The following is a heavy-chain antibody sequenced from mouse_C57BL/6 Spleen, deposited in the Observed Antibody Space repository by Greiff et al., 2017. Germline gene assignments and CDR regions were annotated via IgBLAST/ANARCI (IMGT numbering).Heavy chain of an antibody. J-gene: IGHJ1*03. CDR3: ASYYGRSNKYFDV. CDR1: GFTFSSYA. Sequence: DVKLVESGGGLVKPGGSLKLSCAASGFTFSSYAMSWVRQTPEKRLEWVATISDGGSYTYYPDNVKGRFTISRDNAKNNLYLQMSHLKSEDTAMYYCASYYGRSNKYFDVWGTGTTVTVSS. V-gene: IGHV5-4*03. D-gene: IGHD1-1*01. CDR2: ISDGGSYT.